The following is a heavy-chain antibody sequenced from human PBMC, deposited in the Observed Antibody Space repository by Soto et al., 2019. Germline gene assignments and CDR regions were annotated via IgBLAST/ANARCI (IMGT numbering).Heavy chain of an antibody. J-gene: IGHJ3*02. D-gene: IGHD6-19*01. CDR3: ARLLSTAVDSDAFDI. V-gene: IGHV4-34*01. CDR2: IDHSGST. Sequence: HSETLALTGAVYGGSFSGYDWSWIRQPPGKGREWIGEIDHSGSTNYNPSLKGRGTISGDTSKNQFSLKLSSVTAPDPAVYYCARLLSTAVDSDAFDIWGHGTMVT. CDR1: GGSFSGYD.